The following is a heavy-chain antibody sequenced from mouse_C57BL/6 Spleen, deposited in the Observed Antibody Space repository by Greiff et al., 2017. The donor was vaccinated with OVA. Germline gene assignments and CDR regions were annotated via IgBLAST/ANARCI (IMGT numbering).Heavy chain of an antibody. Sequence: VQLQQSGAELVRPGASVTLSCKASGYTFTDYEMHWVKQTPVHGLEWIGAIDPETGGTAYNQKFKSKATLTVDTSSSTAYMQLSSLTSEDSAVYYGARDYGYDRAFADWGQGTLVTVSA. D-gene: IGHD2-2*01. J-gene: IGHJ3*01. CDR1: GYTFTDYE. CDR2: IDPETGGT. V-gene: IGHV1-15*01. CDR3: ARDYGYDRAFAD.